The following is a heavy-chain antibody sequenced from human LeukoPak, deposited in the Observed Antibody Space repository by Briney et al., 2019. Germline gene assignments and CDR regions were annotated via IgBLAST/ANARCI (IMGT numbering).Heavy chain of an antibody. J-gene: IGHJ5*02. V-gene: IGHV4-38-2*02. CDR1: GYSISSGYY. CDR2: IYHSGST. Sequence: HPSETLSLTCTVSGYSISSGYYWAWIRQPPGKGLQWIGNIYHSGSTNYNPSLKSRVTISIDTSKNQFSLKLSSVTAADTAVYYCARAQGALWFGELLSGPHNNWFDPWGQGTLVTVSS. D-gene: IGHD3-10*01. CDR3: ARAQGALWFGELLSGPHNNWFDP.